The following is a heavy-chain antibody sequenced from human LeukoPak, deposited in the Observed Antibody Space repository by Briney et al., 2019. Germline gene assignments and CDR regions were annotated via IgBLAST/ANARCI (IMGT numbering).Heavy chain of an antibody. V-gene: IGHV4-61*05. J-gene: IGHJ5*02. CDR2: IYYSGST. Sequence: SETLSLTCTVSGGSISSSSYYWSWIRQPPGKGLEWIGYIYYSGSTNYNPSLKSRVTITVDTSKNQFSLKLSSVTAADTAVYYCARVATMTAWGQGTLVTVSS. CDR3: ARVATMTA. D-gene: IGHD3-22*01. CDR1: GGSISSSSYY.